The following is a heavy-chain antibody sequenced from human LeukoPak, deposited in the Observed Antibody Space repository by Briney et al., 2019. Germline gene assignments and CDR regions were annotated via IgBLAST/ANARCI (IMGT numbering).Heavy chain of an antibody. CDR3: AKAREDTSYYDSSGYYFATPLDY. V-gene: IGHV3-23*01. J-gene: IGHJ4*02. CDR2: LTYSGGST. CDR1: GFTFTYSY. D-gene: IGHD3-22*01. Sequence: GGSLRLSCAAAGFTFTYSYMTWVRQAPGMWLESVSALTYSGGSTYYAASVEGRLNTSRNNSKTTLYLPMTSLRAEDTAVYYCAKAREDTSYYDSSGYYFATPLDYWGKGTLVTVSS.